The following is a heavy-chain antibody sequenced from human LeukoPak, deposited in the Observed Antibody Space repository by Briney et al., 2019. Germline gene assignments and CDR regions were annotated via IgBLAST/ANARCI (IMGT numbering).Heavy chain of an antibody. J-gene: IGHJ4*02. CDR2: INWNGGSA. Sequence: GGSLRLSCAASGFTFDDYGLTWVRQAPGKGLEWVSGINWNGGSAGYADSVKGRFTISRDNAKNSLYLQMNSLRAEDTAVYYCARVYCSGGSCYFVESFDYWGQGTLVTVSS. CDR3: ARVYCSGGSCYFVESFDY. CDR1: GFTFDDYG. D-gene: IGHD2-15*01. V-gene: IGHV3-20*04.